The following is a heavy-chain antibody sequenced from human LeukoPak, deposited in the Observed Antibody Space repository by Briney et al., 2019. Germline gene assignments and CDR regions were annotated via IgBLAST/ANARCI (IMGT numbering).Heavy chain of an antibody. D-gene: IGHD5-18*01. CDR2: ISSSSSYT. V-gene: IGHV3-11*03. CDR1: GFTFSDYY. Sequence: GGSLRLSCAASGFTFSDYYMSWIRQAPGKGVEWVSYISSSSSYTNYADSVKGRFTISRDNARNSLYLQMNSLRAEDTAVYYCARGGYSYAGGADYWGQGTLVTVSS. CDR3: ARGGYSYAGGADY. J-gene: IGHJ4*02.